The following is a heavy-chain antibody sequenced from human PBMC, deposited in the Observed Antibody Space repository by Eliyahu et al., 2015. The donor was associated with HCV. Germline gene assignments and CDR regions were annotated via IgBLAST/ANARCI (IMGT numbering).Heavy chain of an antibody. D-gene: IGHD6-19*01. V-gene: IGHV3-43*01. CDR3: AKDSHSSGWLNYFDY. CDR2: ISWDGGST. J-gene: IGHJ4*02. CDR1: GFTFDDYT. Sequence: EVQLVESGGVVVQPGGSLRLSCAASGFTFDDYTMHWVRQAPGKGLEWVSLISWDGGSTYYADSVKGRFTISRDNSKNSLYLQMNSLRTEDTALYYCAKDSHSSGWLNYFDYWGQGTLVTVSS.